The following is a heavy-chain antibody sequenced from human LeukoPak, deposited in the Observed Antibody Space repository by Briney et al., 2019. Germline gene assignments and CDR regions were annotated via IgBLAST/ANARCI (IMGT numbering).Heavy chain of an antibody. J-gene: IGHJ4*02. CDR2: IYTSGST. CDR1: GGSISSGSYY. V-gene: IGHV4-61*02. CDR3: EGGSYYDLDY. D-gene: IGHD1-26*01. Sequence: SQTLSLTCTVSGGSISSGSYYWSWIRQPAGKGLEWIGRIYTSGSTNYNPSLKSRVTISVDTSKNQFSLKLCSVTAADTAVYYCEGGSYYDLDYWGQGTLVTVSS.